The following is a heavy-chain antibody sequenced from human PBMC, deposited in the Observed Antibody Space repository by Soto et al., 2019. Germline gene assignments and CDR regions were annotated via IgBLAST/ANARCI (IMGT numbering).Heavy chain of an antibody. V-gene: IGHV5-51*01. J-gene: IGHJ5*02. CDR3: ARPFDTSGWYDH. CDR2: IYPGDSDT. CDR1: GDRFTGYW. Sequence: EAVTISCKVCGDRFTGYWSACVRQMPGKGLECMGIIYPGDSDTRYSPSFEGQVTISADKSINTAYLQWSSLKASDSAMYYCARPFDTSGWYDHWGQGTLVTVSS. D-gene: IGHD6-19*01.